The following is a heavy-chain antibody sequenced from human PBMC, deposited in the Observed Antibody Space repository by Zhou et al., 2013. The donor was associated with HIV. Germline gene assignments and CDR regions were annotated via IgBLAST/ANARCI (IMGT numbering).Heavy chain of an antibody. CDR3: ASRGDRIPPTPYYYYYMDV. J-gene: IGHJ6*03. Sequence: QVQLVQSGAEVKKPGSSVKVSCKASGGTFSSYAISWVRQAPGQGLEWMGGIIPIFGTANYAQKFQGRVTITTDESTSTAYMELSSLRSEDTAVYYCASRGDRIPPTPYYYYYMDVWGKGTTVTVSS. D-gene: IGHD3-10*01. CDR1: GGTFSSYA. V-gene: IGHV1-69*05. CDR2: IIPIFGTA.